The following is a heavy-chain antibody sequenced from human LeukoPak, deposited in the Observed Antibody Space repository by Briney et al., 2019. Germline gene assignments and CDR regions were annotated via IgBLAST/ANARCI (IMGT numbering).Heavy chain of an antibody. Sequence: GGSLRLSCAASGFTFDDYAMHWVRQAPGKGLEWVSLISWDGDSTYYADSVKGRFTISRDNSKNTLYLQMNSLRADDTAVYYSARDRSNSWSKDYWGQGTLVTVSS. CDR2: ISWDGDST. J-gene: IGHJ4*02. CDR1: GFTFDDYA. D-gene: IGHD6-13*01. V-gene: IGHV3-43D*03. CDR3: ARDRSNSWSKDY.